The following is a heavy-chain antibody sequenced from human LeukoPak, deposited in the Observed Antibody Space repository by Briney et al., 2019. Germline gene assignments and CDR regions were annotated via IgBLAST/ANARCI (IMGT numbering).Heavy chain of an antibody. CDR2: ISSSSYI. Sequence: GGSLRLSCAASGFTFSSYSMNWVRQAPGKGLEWVSSISSSSYIYYADSVKGRFTISRDNAKNSLYLQMNSLRAEDTAVYYCARSLWFGELSFPYYYYYMDVWGKGTTVTISS. V-gene: IGHV3-21*01. CDR1: GFTFSSYS. J-gene: IGHJ6*03. D-gene: IGHD3-10*01. CDR3: ARSLWFGELSFPYYYYYMDV.